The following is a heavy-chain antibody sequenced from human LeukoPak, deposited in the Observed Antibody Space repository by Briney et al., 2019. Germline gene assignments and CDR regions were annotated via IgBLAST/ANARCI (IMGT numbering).Heavy chain of an antibody. CDR2: IYPGDSDT. D-gene: IGHD3-10*01. CDR1: GYSFTSYW. CDR3: ARRSITMVRGAKYNWFDP. Sequence: GESLKISCKGSGYSFTSYWIGWVRQMPGKGLEWMGIIYPGDSDTRYSPPFQGQVTISADKSISTGYLQWSSLKASDTAMYYCARRSITMVRGAKYNWFDPWGQGTLVTVSS. V-gene: IGHV5-51*01. J-gene: IGHJ5*02.